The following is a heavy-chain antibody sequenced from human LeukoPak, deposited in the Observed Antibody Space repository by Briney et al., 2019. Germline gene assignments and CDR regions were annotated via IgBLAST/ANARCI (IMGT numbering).Heavy chain of an antibody. CDR2: ISYDGSNK. CDR1: GFTFSSYA. V-gene: IGHV3-30*04. D-gene: IGHD3-3*01. J-gene: IGHJ5*02. Sequence: PGGSLRLSCAASGFTFSSYATHWVRQAPGKGLEWVAVISYDGSNKYYADSVKGRFTISRDNSKNTLYLQMNSLRAEDTAVYYCARVRLEYYDFWSRFDPWGQGTLVTVSS. CDR3: ARVRLEYYDFWSRFDP.